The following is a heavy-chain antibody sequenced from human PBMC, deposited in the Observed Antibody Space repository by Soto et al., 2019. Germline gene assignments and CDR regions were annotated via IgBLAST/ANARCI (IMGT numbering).Heavy chain of an antibody. Sequence: EVQLVESGGGLVMPGGSLRLSCAASGFTFASYHMSWVRQAPGKGLDWVSSINPSSSHIYYADSVRRRFTISRDDSNNSLYLHQNSLRTEDVAIYYCARGYCGGVGCYLRRDAFDVWGQGTTVMVSS. CDR3: ARGYCGGVGCYLRRDAFDV. V-gene: IGHV3-21*02. D-gene: IGHD2-15*01. CDR2: INPSSSHI. CDR1: GFTFASYH. J-gene: IGHJ3*01.